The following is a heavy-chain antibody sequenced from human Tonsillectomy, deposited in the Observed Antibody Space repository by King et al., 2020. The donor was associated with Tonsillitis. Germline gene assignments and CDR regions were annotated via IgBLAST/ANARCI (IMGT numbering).Heavy chain of an antibody. D-gene: IGHD6-6*01. Sequence: QLVQSGGGLVKPGGSLRLSCVASGFTLSSYSMNWVRQAPGKGLEWVSSISSSSSYIYYADSVKGRLTISRDNAKNSLFLQMNSLRAEDAAVYYCARSEDSSSSYGMDVWGQGTTVTVSS. CDR2: ISSSSSYI. V-gene: IGHV3-21*01. J-gene: IGHJ6*02. CDR3: ARSEDSSSSYGMDV. CDR1: GFTLSSYS.